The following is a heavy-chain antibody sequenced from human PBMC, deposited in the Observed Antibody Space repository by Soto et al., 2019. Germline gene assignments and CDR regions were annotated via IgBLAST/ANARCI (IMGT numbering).Heavy chain of an antibody. J-gene: IGHJ4*02. CDR2: IKQDGSER. V-gene: IGHV3-7*05. CDR3: ARDLGPFYFDY. D-gene: IGHD7-27*01. Sequence: GGSLRLSCAASVFTFSNYWMTWVRQTPGRGLEWVANIKQDGSERYYVDSVKGRFTISRDNAKNSLYLQMNSLRVEDTAVYYCARDLGPFYFDYWGQGTLVTVSS. CDR1: VFTFSNYW.